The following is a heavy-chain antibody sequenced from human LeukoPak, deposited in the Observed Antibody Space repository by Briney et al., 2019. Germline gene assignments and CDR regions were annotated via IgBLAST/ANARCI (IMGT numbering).Heavy chain of an antibody. J-gene: IGHJ5*02. Sequence: PSETLSLTCTVSGGSISSYYWSWIRQPPGKGLEWIGYIYYSGSTNYNPSLKSRVTISVDTSKNQFSLKLSSVTAADTAVYYCARVQYSSSWYNWFDPWGQGTLVTVSS. D-gene: IGHD6-13*01. CDR2: IYYSGST. CDR1: GGSISSYY. V-gene: IGHV4-59*01. CDR3: ARVQYSSSWYNWFDP.